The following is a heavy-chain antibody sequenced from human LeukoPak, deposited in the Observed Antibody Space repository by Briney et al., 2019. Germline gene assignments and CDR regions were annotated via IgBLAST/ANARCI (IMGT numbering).Heavy chain of an antibody. J-gene: IGHJ5*02. Sequence: PGGSLRLSCAASGFTFDDYAMNWVRQTPGKGLEWVSSISSSSTYKYYADSVKGRFTISRDNARNSLYLQMNSLRVDDTAVYYCYPHYYGSGNLNWFDPWGQGTLVTVSS. D-gene: IGHD3-10*01. CDR3: YPHYYGSGNLNWFDP. CDR1: GFTFDDYA. V-gene: IGHV3-21*01. CDR2: ISSSSTYK.